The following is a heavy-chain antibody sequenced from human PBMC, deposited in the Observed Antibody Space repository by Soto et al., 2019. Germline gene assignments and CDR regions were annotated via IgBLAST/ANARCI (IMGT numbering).Heavy chain of an antibody. J-gene: IGHJ5*02. CDR2: INPNSGGT. D-gene: IGHD6-13*01. Sequence: ASVKVSCKASGYTFTGYYMHWVRQAPGQGLEWMGWINPNSGGTNYAQKFQGWVTMTRDTSISTAYMELSRLRSDDTAVYYCARLGKPAIAAAGQYNRFDPWGQGTLVTVAS. V-gene: IGHV1-2*04. CDR1: GYTFTGYY. CDR3: ARLGKPAIAAAGQYNRFDP.